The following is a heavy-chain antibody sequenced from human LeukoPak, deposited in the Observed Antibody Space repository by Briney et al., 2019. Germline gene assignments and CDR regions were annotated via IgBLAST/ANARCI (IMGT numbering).Heavy chain of an antibody. CDR3: ARYGSGSSGLDF. CDR2: IYYSGST. J-gene: IGHJ4*01. V-gene: IGHV4-59*01. CDR1: GGSISSYY. D-gene: IGHD3-10*01. Sequence: PSETLSLTCTVFGGSISSYYWSWVRQPPGKGLEWIGYIYYSGSTNYNPSLKSRVTISVDTSKNQFSMKLSSVTAADTAVYYCARYGSGSSGLDFWGHGTLVTVSS.